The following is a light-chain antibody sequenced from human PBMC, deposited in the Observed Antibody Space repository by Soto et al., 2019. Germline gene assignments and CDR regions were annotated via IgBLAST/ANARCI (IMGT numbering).Light chain of an antibody. J-gene: IGKJ2*01. Sequence: EIVLTQSPGTLSLSPGERATLSCGASQSVSSSYLTWYQQKPGQAPRVLVYGSSRRATGIPDRFSGSGSGTDVTLTISRLEPEDFAVYYCQQYGRSPGYTFGQGTKLEIK. CDR3: QQYGRSPGYT. CDR2: GSS. CDR1: QSVSSSY. V-gene: IGKV3-20*01.